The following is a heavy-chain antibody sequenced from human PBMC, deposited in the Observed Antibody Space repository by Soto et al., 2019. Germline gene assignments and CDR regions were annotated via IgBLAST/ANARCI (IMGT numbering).Heavy chain of an antibody. V-gene: IGHV1-69*13. CDR3: ARAGSQPGLVGATWFDP. CDR1: GGTFSSYA. J-gene: IGHJ5*02. Sequence: GASVKVSCKASGGTFSSYAISWVRQAPGQGLEWMGGIIPIFGTANYAQKFQGRVTITADESTSTAYMELSSLRSEDTAVYYCARAGSQPGLVGATWFDPWGKGTLLTVSS. D-gene: IGHD1-26*01. CDR2: IIPIFGTA.